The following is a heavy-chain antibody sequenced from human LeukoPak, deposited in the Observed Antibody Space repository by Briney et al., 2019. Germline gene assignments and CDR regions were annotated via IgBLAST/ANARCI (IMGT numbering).Heavy chain of an antibody. CDR1: GGSNIGTNW. J-gene: IGHJ4*02. Sequence: SETLSHTCGVTGGSNIGTNWWSWVRQPPGQGLEWIGEISLAGQTNYNPSLNGRVTISLDKSSNQLSLHLTSVTGADTATYFCSRESGAFCPFGYWGQGTLVIVSS. CDR2: ISLAGQT. CDR3: SRESGAFCPFGY. D-gene: IGHD1-26*01. V-gene: IGHV4/OR15-8*02.